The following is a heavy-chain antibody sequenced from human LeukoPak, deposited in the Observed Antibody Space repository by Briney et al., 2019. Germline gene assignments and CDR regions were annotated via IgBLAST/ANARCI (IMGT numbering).Heavy chain of an antibody. Sequence: SVKVSCKASGGTFSSYAISWVRQAPGQGLEWMGGIIPIFGTANYAQKFQGRVTITADESTSTAYMELSSLRSEDTAVYYCATDSGWLRAFDIWGQGTMVTVSS. CDR2: IIPIFGTA. D-gene: IGHD3-10*01. J-gene: IGHJ3*02. V-gene: IGHV1-69*13. CDR1: GGTFSSYA. CDR3: ATDSGWLRAFDI.